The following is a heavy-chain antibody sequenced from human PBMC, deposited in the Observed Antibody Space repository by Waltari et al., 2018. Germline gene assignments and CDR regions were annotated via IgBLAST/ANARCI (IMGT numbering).Heavy chain of an antibody. Sequence: QVQLQQWGAGLLKPSETRSLTCAVYGGSFSGYYRSWIRQPPGKGLEWIGEINHSGSTNYNPSLKRRVTISVDTSKNQFSLKLSSVTAADTAVYYCARPASTFWGYYFDYWGQGTLVTVSS. CDR3: ARPASTFWGYYFDY. V-gene: IGHV4-34*01. D-gene: IGHD3-16*01. J-gene: IGHJ4*02. CDR1: GGSFSGYY. CDR2: INHSGST.